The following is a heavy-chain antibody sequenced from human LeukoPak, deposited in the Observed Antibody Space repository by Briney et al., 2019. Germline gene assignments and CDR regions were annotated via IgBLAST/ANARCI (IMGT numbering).Heavy chain of an antibody. Sequence: TGGSLRLSCAASGFTFSDYYMSWIRQAPGKGLEWVSYISSSGSTIYYADSVKGRFTISRDNSKNTLYLQMNSLRAEDTAVYYCAKDPIWWNYFDYWGQGTLVTVSS. CDR2: ISSSGSTI. V-gene: IGHV3-11*04. CDR1: GFTFSDYY. D-gene: IGHD2-8*02. CDR3: AKDPIWWNYFDY. J-gene: IGHJ4*02.